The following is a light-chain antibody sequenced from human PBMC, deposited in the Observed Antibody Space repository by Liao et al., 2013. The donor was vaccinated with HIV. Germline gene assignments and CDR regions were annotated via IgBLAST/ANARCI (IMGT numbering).Light chain of an antibody. CDR1: NIGSNS. J-gene: IGLJ3*02. CDR3: QAWDSSTVV. CDR2: YDN. V-gene: IGLV3-21*01. Sequence: SYELTQPPSVSVAPGKTATITCGGNNIGSNSVHWYQQKPGQAPVLVIYYDNDRPSGIPERFSGSNSGNTATLTISRVEGGDEADYYCQAWDSSTVVFGGGTKLTVL.